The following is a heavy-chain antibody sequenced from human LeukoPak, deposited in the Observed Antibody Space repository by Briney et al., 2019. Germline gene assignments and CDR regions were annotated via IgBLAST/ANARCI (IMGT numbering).Heavy chain of an antibody. Sequence: ASVKVSCKASGYTFTNYGISWVRQAPGQGLEWMGWISVYNGITNYAQKLQDRVTMTTDTSTSTAYMDLRSLRSDDTAVYYCVRDSYGSSGNYLDYWGQGTLVTVSS. CDR2: ISVYNGIT. CDR1: GYTFTNYG. J-gene: IGHJ4*02. CDR3: VRDSYGSSGNYLDY. V-gene: IGHV1-18*01. D-gene: IGHD3-22*01.